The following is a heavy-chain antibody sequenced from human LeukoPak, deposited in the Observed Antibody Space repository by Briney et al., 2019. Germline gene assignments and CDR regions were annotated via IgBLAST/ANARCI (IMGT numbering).Heavy chain of an antibody. D-gene: IGHD3-3*01. J-gene: IGHJ3*02. CDR2: MNPNTGNT. CDR3: ARDFNDFWSGSRAFDI. V-gene: IGHV1-8*01. CDR1: GYAFTDHD. Sequence: ASEKVSCKASGYAFTDHDINWVRQAPGQGVEWVGWMNPNTGNTGYAQKFQGRVTMTRDTSENTAYRELSRLRSDDSAVYYCARDFNDFWSGSRAFDIWGQGTMVTVSS.